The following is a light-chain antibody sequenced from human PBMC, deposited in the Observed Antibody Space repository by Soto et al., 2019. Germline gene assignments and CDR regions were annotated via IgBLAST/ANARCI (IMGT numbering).Light chain of an antibody. V-gene: IGLV1-47*01. J-gene: IGLJ2*01. CDR2: MNH. Sequence: QSVLTQPPSASGTPGQRVTISCSGSSSNIGSNYGFWYQHLPGTAPKLLIYMNHQRPSGVPDRFSGSQSGTSASLVISGLLSEDETDYYWAAGDDSLSGVVFVGGTQLTVL. CDR3: AAGDDSLSGVV. CDR1: SSNIGSNY.